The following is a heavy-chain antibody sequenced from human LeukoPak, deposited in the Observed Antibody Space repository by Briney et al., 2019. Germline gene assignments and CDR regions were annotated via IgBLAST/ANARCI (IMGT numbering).Heavy chain of an antibody. Sequence: PSETLSLTCTVSGGSISSYYWSWIRQPPGKGLEWIGYIYYSGSTNYNPSLKSRVTISVDTSKNQFSLKLSSVTAADTAVYYCARVLGSYSGFDYWGQGTLVTVSS. CDR2: IYYSGST. CDR3: ARVLGSYSGFDY. J-gene: IGHJ4*02. V-gene: IGHV4-59*12. CDR1: GGSISSYY. D-gene: IGHD1-26*01.